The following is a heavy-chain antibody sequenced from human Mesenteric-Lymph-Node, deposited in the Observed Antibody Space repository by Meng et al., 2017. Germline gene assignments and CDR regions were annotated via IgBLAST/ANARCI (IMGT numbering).Heavy chain of an antibody. Sequence: EYVTPLAKPTQTCVFLFSFSCLSRAVGCRGVAWLRSLPVPALDWLAVLYWDAAQAHSPSLKRRLTITKDTSKHQVVLIMTNVDPVATGTYYCAKDWSDPPFDYWGQGTLVTVSS. D-gene: IGHD3-9*01. CDR3: AKDWSDPPFDY. J-gene: IGHJ4*02. V-gene: IGHV2-5*02. CDR1: CLSRAVGCRG. CDR2: LYWDAAQ.